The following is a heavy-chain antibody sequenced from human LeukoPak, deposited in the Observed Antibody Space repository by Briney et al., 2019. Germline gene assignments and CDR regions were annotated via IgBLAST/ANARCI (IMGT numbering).Heavy chain of an antibody. J-gene: IGHJ4*02. Sequence: TPSETLSLTCTVSGGSISSGDYYWSWIRQPPGKGLGWIGYIYYSGSTYYNPSLKSRVTLSVDTSKNQFSLKLSSVTAADTAVYYCARLKLTYFDYWGQGTLVTVSS. D-gene: IGHD4/OR15-4a*01. CDR2: IYYSGST. CDR1: GGSISSGDYY. CDR3: ARLKLTYFDY. V-gene: IGHV4-30-4*01.